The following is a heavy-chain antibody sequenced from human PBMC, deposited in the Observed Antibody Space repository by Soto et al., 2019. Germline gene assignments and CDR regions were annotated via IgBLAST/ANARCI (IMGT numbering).Heavy chain of an antibody. J-gene: IGHJ6*02. Sequence: SETLSLTCTVSGGSISSYYWSWIRQPAGKGLEWIGRIYTSGSTNYNPSLKSRVTMSVDTSKTQFSLKLSSVTAADTAVYYCARDGSGSPSYYYYYGMDVWGQGTTVTVSS. CDR1: GGSISSYY. V-gene: IGHV4-4*07. CDR3: ARDGSGSPSYYYYYGMDV. D-gene: IGHD3-10*01. CDR2: IYTSGST.